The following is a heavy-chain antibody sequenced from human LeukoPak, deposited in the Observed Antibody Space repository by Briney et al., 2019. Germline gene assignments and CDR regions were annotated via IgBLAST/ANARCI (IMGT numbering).Heavy chain of an antibody. V-gene: IGHV3-66*01. Sequence: GGSLRLSCAASGFTVSSNYMSWVRQAPGKGLEWVSVIYSGGSTYYADSVKGRFTISRDNSKNTLYLQMNSLRAEDTAVYYCAREAAVVGFFDYWGQGTLSPSPQ. J-gene: IGHJ4*02. CDR3: AREAAVVGFFDY. CDR1: GFTVSSNY. D-gene: IGHD6-19*01. CDR2: IYSGGST.